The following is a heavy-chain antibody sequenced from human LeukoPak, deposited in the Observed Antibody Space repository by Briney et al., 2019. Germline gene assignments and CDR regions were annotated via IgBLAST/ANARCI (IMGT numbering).Heavy chain of an antibody. Sequence: GGSLRLSCAASGFTFSSYSMNWVRQAPGKGLEGVSYISSSSSTIYYADSVKGRFTISRENAKNSLYLQMNSLRAEDTAVYYCARDLVWVYYDSSGFSSRAPWGQGTLVTVSS. D-gene: IGHD3-22*01. V-gene: IGHV3-48*01. CDR2: ISSSSSTI. CDR1: GFTFSSYS. CDR3: ARDLVWVYYDSSGFSSRAP. J-gene: IGHJ5*02.